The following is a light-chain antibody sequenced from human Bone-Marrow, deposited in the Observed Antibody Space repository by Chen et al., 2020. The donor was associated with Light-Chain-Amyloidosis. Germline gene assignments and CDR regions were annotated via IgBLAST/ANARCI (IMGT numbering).Light chain of an antibody. V-gene: IGLV3-21*02. J-gene: IGLJ3*02. Sequence: SYVLTQPSSVSVAPGQTATIACGGNNIGSTSVHWYQQTPGQAPLLVVYDDSDRPSGIPVRLSGSTSGNTATLTISRVEAGDEADYYCQVWDRSSDRPVFGGGTKLTVL. CDR2: DDS. CDR1: NIGSTS. CDR3: QVWDRSSDRPV.